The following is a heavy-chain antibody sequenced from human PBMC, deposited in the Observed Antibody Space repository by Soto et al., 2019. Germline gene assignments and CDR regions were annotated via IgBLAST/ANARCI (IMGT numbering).Heavy chain of an antibody. V-gene: IGHV1-69*06. J-gene: IGHJ6*02. CDR3: ATPKAAAGTNTRGPYYYGMDV. D-gene: IGHD6-13*01. CDR2: IFPIFGTE. Sequence: QVQLVQSGAEEKTPGFAVKVVCKVSGGTFHSYAISWVRQASGQGREWMGEIFPIFGTENYAQKFQGRVTITADKSTSTAYMELSSLRSEDTAVYYCATPKAAAGTNTRGPYYYGMDVWGQGTTVTVSS. CDR1: GGTFHSYA.